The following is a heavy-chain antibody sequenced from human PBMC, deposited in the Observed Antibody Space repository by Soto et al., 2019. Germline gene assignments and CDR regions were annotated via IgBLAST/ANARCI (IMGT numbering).Heavy chain of an antibody. CDR1: GFTFSSYG. CDR3: AKDGNSGSYAFDP. V-gene: IGHV3-30*18. CDR2: ISYEGSNK. D-gene: IGHD1-26*01. Sequence: QVQLVESGGGVVQPGRSLRLSCAASGFTFSSYGMHWVRQAPGKGLEWVAVISYEGSNKYYADSVKGRFTISRDNSKNTLYLQMNSLRAEDTAVYYCAKDGNSGSYAFDPWGQGTLVTVSS. J-gene: IGHJ5*02.